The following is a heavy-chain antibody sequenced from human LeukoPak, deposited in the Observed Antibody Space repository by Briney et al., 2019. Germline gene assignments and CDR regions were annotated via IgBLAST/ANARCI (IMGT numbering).Heavy chain of an antibody. D-gene: IGHD2-2*02. J-gene: IGHJ5*02. CDR1: GGSISSYY. V-gene: IGHV4-4*07. CDR3: AREAVVPAAILGWFDP. Sequence: SETLSLTCTVSGGSISSYYWSWIRQPAGKGLEWIGRIYTSGSTNYNPSLKSRVTMSVDTSKNQFSLKLSSVTAADTAVYYCAREAVVPAAILGWFDPWGQGTLVTVSS. CDR2: IYTSGST.